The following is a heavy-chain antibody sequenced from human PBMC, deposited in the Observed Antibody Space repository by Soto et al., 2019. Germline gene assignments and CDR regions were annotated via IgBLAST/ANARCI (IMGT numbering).Heavy chain of an antibody. J-gene: IGHJ5*02. D-gene: IGHD6-19*01. Sequence: ASVKVSCKASGFTFSSSAVQWVRQARGQPLEWIGWIVLGNGDTNYAQKFQQRVTITRDMSTSTAYMEVRSLTSEDTAVYYCATRIGNIGWYWLDTWGQGTLVTVSS. CDR2: IVLGNGDT. CDR1: GFTFSSSA. V-gene: IGHV1-58*01. CDR3: ATRIGNIGWYWLDT.